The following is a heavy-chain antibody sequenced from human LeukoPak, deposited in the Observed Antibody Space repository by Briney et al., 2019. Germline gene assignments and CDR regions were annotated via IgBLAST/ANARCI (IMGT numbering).Heavy chain of an antibody. CDR2: ISASNGNT. D-gene: IGHD6-13*01. Sequence: EASVTVSCTASGYTFTIYGIRWVRQAPGQGLEWMGWISASNGNTNYAQKLQGRVTMTTDTSTSTAYMELRSLRSDDTAVYYCARDPQQLLTLLDYWGQGTLVTVSS. V-gene: IGHV1-18*01. J-gene: IGHJ4*02. CDR3: ARDPQQLLTLLDY. CDR1: GYTFTIYG.